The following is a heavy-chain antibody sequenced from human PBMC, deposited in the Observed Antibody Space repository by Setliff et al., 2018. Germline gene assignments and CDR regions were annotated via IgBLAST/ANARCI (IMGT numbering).Heavy chain of an antibody. Sequence: SETLSLTCTVTGGSFDSGTHYWSWIRQPAGKVPEWIGLIQGTGNTSYNPSLQSRATISIDTSKNQISLKITSVTAADTALYSCAGTPARGTTWLSPFDYWGQGIQVTV. CDR1: GGSFDSGTHY. CDR2: IQGTGNT. V-gene: IGHV4-61*02. J-gene: IGHJ4*02. CDR3: AGTPARGTTWLSPFDY. D-gene: IGHD3-9*01.